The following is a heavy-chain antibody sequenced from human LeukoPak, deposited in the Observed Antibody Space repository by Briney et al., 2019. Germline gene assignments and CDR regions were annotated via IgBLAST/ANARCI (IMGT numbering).Heavy chain of an antibody. CDR2: IKQDGTET. V-gene: IGHV3-7*01. Sequence: GGSLRLSCAASGLTSSNYWMSWVRQAPGKGLEWVASIKQDGTETHYVDSVKGRFTTSRDNAKNSLYLQMNSLRVEDTAVYYCTRGDSGWGGGDAFHIWGQGTMVTVSS. CDR3: TRGDSGWGGGDAFHI. J-gene: IGHJ3*02. D-gene: IGHD3-10*01. CDR1: GLTSSNYW.